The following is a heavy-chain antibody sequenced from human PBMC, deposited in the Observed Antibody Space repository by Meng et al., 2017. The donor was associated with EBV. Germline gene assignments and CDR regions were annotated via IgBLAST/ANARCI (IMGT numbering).Heavy chain of an antibody. V-gene: IGHV1-18*01. Sequence: QVWLVESGEGVKKPGASVKVFCKASGYTFTSYGISFVRQAPGQGREWMGWISAYNSNTNYAQKLQGRVSMTTDTSTSTAYMVLRSLRSDDTAVYYCARGLDYFDYWGQGTLVTVSS. J-gene: IGHJ4*02. CDR2: ISAYNSNT. CDR3: ARGLDYFDY. CDR1: GYTFTSYG.